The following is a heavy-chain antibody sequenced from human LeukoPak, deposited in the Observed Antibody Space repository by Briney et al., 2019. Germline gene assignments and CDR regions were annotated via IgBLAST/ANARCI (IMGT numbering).Heavy chain of an antibody. CDR1: GFILRSYA. CDR3: AKSGYNRFDY. Sequence: GGSLRLSCVGSGFILRSYAMSWVRQAPGKGLQWVSSLGISGDYAWYAGSVKGRFTISRDSSKNTLYLQMNSLGAEDTAVYYCAKSGYNRFDYWGQGTLVTVSS. V-gene: IGHV3-23*01. D-gene: IGHD5-24*01. CDR2: LGISGDYA. J-gene: IGHJ4*02.